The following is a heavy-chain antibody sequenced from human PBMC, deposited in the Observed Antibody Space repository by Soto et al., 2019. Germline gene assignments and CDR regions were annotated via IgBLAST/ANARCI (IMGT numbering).Heavy chain of an antibody. J-gene: IGHJ6*02. CDR3: AKDQGSGSYPYYYYGMDV. V-gene: IGHV3-23*01. CDR1: GFTFSSYA. D-gene: IGHD3-10*01. CDR2: ISGSGGST. Sequence: PGGSLRLSCAASGFTFSSYAMSWFRQAPGKGLEWVSAISGSGGSTYYADSVKGRFTISRDNSKNTLYLQMNSLRAEDTAVYYCAKDQGSGSYPYYYYGMDVWGQGTTVTVS.